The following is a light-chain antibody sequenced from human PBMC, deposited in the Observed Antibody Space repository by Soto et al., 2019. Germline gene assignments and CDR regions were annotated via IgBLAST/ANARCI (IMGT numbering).Light chain of an antibody. CDR1: QSVSSN. J-gene: IGKJ2*01. V-gene: IGKV3-15*01. CDR3: QQYNNWPKT. Sequence: EIVMTQSPATLSVSPGERATLSCRASQSVSSNLAWYQQKPGQAPMLLIYGASTRATVIPARFSGSGSGTEFTLSISSLQYEDFVVYYCQQYNNWPKTFGQGTKLEIK. CDR2: GAS.